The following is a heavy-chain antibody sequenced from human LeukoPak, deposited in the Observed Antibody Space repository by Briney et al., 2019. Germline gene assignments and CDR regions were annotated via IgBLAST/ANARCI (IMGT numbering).Heavy chain of an antibody. Sequence: GGSLRLSCAASGFTFSSYIMNWVRQAPGKGLEWVSSISSSSSYIYYADSVKGRFTISRDNAKNSLYLQMNSLRAEDTAVYFCVRDRGGGNWLDYWGQGTLVTVSS. CDR1: GFTFSSYI. D-gene: IGHD1-20*01. CDR3: VRDRGGGNWLDY. V-gene: IGHV3-21*01. J-gene: IGHJ4*02. CDR2: ISSSSSYI.